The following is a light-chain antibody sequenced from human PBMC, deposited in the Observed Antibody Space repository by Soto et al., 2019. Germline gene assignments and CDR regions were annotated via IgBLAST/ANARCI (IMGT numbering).Light chain of an antibody. J-gene: IGKJ1*01. CDR2: GAS. CDR3: QQYASSPRT. CDR1: QSVSTSY. V-gene: IGKV3-20*01. Sequence: EIVLTQSPGTLSLSPGERATLSCRASQSVSTSYLAWYQQKPGQAPGLLIYGASSRATGIPDRFSGSGSGTDFTLTISGLEPEDFAVYYCQQYASSPRTFGQGTKVEIK.